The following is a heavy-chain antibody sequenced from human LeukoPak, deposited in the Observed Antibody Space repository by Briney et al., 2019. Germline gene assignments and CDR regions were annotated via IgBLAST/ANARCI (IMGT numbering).Heavy chain of an antibody. Sequence: GGSLRLSCAASGFSVSSSYMSWVRLAPGKGLEWVSVFYSSGTTSHADSVKGRFTISGETSKNTLYLQMNNLRVEDTAVYYCARSMAPAGRWDYWGQGILVTVSS. J-gene: IGHJ4*02. V-gene: IGHV3-66*01. CDR3: ARSMAPAGRWDY. CDR2: FYSSGTT. D-gene: IGHD6-13*01. CDR1: GFSVSSSY.